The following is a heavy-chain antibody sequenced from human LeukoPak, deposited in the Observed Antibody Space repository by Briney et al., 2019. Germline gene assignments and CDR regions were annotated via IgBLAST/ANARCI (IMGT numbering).Heavy chain of an antibody. D-gene: IGHD6-13*01. Sequence: SETLSLTCTVSGGSISNYYWNWIRQPPGKGLEWIGYIYYSGSTNYNPSLKSRVTISVDTSKNQFSLKLSSVTAADTAVYYCARTPADWYSSSHFDYWGQGTLVTVSS. CDR1: GGSISNYY. CDR3: ARTPADWYSSSHFDY. J-gene: IGHJ4*02. CDR2: IYYSGST. V-gene: IGHV4-59*01.